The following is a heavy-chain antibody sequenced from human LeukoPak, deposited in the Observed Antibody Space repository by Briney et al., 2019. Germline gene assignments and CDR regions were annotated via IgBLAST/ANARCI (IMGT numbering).Heavy chain of an antibody. CDR2: IFYSGST. V-gene: IGHV4-39*01. CDR3: ARRGITYSSSFFAY. Sequence: PSETLSLTCTVSGDSIGSSNNYWAWVRQPPGKGLEWLGSIFYSGSTYYHPSLKSRVTISVDTSRNQFPLNLYSVTAADTATYYCARRGITYSSSFFAYWGQGTLVTVSS. D-gene: IGHD6-13*01. J-gene: IGHJ4*02. CDR1: GDSIGSSNNY.